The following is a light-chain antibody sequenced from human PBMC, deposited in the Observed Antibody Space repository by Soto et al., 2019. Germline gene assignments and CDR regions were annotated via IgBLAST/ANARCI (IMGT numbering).Light chain of an antibody. Sequence: IVLTQSPGTLSLSPGERATLSCRASQSVSSTYLAWYQQKPGQAPRLLIYDASTRATGIPARFSGSGSGTDFTLTISSLQPEDFATYYCLQDNSYPLTFGGGTKVDIK. V-gene: IGKV3D-7*01. CDR1: QSVSSTY. CDR2: DAS. J-gene: IGKJ4*01. CDR3: LQDNSYPLT.